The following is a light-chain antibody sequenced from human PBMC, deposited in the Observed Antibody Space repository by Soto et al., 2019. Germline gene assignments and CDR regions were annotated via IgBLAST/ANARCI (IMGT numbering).Light chain of an antibody. J-gene: IGKJ2*03. CDR2: DAS. CDR3: QQRSSGYS. CDR1: QSIGSY. Sequence: EIVLTQSPATLSLSPGERATLSCRASQSIGSYLAWYQQKPGRAPRLLIYDASNRASGRPARFSGSGSGTDFTLTISSLEPEDFAVYYCQQRSSGYSFGQGTKLEIK. V-gene: IGKV3-11*01.